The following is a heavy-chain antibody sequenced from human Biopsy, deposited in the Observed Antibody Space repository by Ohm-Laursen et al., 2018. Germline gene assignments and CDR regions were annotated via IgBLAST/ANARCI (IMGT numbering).Heavy chain of an antibody. J-gene: IGHJ3*01. V-gene: IGHV1-2*02. CDR1: GYTFTAHY. D-gene: IGHD1-1*01. CDR3: ARDMSLVTTFSSDALDV. CDR2: INPNSGAT. Sequence: VSSVKVSCKPSGYTFTAHYVHWVRQAPGQGLEGMGWINPNSGATSYAQNFQGRVTLTRDTSTSTAHMELSNLRSDDTAVYFCARDMSLVTTFSSDALDVWGQGTMVTVSS.